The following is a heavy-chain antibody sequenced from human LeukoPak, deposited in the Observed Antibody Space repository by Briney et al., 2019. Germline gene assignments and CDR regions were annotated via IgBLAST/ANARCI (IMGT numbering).Heavy chain of an antibody. J-gene: IGHJ4*02. CDR3: AKGEGSMIVN. CDR2: ISWNSGNI. D-gene: IGHD3-22*01. Sequence: GRSLRLSCAASGFTFDDYAMHWVRQAPGKGLERVSGISWNSGNIGYADSVKGRFTISRDNAKNSLYLQMNSLRAEDTALYYCAKGEGSMIVNWGQGTLVTVSS. V-gene: IGHV3-9*01. CDR1: GFTFDDYA.